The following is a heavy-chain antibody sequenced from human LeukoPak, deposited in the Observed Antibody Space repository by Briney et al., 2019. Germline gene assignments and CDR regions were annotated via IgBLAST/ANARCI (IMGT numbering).Heavy chain of an antibody. CDR1: SGSISTSNYY. CDR3: ARENSGYYYMDV. Sequence: SETLSLTCTVSSGSISTSNYYWGWVRQPPGKALEWIGNIFYSGSTYYSPSLKSRVTISEDTSKNQFSLKLSSVTAADTAVYYCARENSGYYYMDVWGKGTTVTVSS. CDR2: IFYSGST. J-gene: IGHJ6*03. V-gene: IGHV4-39*07. D-gene: IGHD1-7*01.